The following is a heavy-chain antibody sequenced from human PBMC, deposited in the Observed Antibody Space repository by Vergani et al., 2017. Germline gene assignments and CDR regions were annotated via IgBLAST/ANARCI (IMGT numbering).Heavy chain of an antibody. J-gene: IGHJ4*02. CDR2: IYHSGRT. V-gene: IGHV4-38-2*01. D-gene: IGHD7-27*01. CDR1: GYSISSGYY. Sequence: VQLQESGPGLVKPSETLSLTCAVSGYSISSGYYWGWIRQPPGKGLEWIGSIYHSGRTYYNPSLTSRVTISVDTPKNQFSLKLSSVTAADTAVYYCARVRAGDHYFDYWGQGTLVTVSS. CDR3: ARVRAGDHYFDY.